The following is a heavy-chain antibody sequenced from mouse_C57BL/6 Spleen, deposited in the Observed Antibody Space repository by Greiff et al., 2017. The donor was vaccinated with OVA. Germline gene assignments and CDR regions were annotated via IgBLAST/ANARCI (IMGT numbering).Heavy chain of an antibody. CDR1: GFTFSNYW. CDR2: IRLKSDNYAT. V-gene: IGHV6-3*01. J-gene: IGHJ3*01. Sequence: EVKVEESGGGLVQPGGSMKLSCVASGFTFSNYWMNWVRQSPEKGLEWVAQIRLKSDNYATHYAESVKGRFTIPRDDSNSSVYLQMNNLRAEDTGIYYCTGGYYGSSYGGAWFAYWGQGTLVTVSA. D-gene: IGHD1-1*01. CDR3: TGGYYGSSYGGAWFAY.